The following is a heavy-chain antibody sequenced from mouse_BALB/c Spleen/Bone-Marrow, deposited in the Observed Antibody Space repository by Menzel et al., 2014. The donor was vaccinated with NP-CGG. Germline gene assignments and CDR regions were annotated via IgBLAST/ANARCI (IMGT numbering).Heavy chain of an antibody. J-gene: IGHJ4*01. D-gene: IGHD1-2*01. CDR3: ARNWGYGYLFYAMDY. CDR2: IWSGGST. V-gene: IGHV2-4-1*01. CDR1: GFSLTGYG. Sequence: VKLMESGPGLVQPSQSLSITCTVSGFSLTGYGSHWVRQSPGKGLEWLGVIWSGGSTDYNAAFISRLSISKDNSKSQVFFKMNSLQADDTAIYYCARNWGYGYLFYAMDYWGQGTSVTVSS.